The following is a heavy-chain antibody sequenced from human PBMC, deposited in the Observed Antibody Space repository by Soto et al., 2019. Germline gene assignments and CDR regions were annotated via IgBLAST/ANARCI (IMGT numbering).Heavy chain of an antibody. CDR1: GFTFSSYW. CDR2: INSDGSST. CDR3: ARVAGWEQGY. D-gene: IGHD1-26*01. Sequence: GGSLRLSCAASGFTFSSYWMHWVRQAPGKGLVWVSRINSDGSSTSYADSVKGRFTISRDKAKNTLYLQMNSLRAEDKDVYGCARVAGWEQGYWGQGTLVTVSS. V-gene: IGHV3-74*01. J-gene: IGHJ4*02.